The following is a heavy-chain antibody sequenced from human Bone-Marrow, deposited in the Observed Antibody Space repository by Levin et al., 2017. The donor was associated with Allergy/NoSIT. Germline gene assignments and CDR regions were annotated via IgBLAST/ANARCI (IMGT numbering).Heavy chain of an antibody. J-gene: IGHJ4*02. D-gene: IGHD3-22*01. CDR3: GKDYDSSGYYITADY. CDR2: IAFDGSIS. CDR1: GFSFSSHG. V-gene: IGHV3-30*18. Sequence: GESLKISCAASGFSFSSHGMHWVRQPPGKGLEWVAVIAFDGSISYYTDSVKGRFTISRDNSRNTLYLQMNSLRAEDTAVYFCGKDYDSSGYYITADYWGQGTLVTVSS.